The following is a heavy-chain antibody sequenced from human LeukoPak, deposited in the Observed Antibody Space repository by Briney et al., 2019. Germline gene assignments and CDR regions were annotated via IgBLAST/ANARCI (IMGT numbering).Heavy chain of an antibody. CDR3: ASGSYYFDY. J-gene: IGHJ4*02. CDR2: IYYSGST. V-gene: IGHV4-59*01. CDR1: GGSISSYY. Sequence: SETLSLTCTVSGGSISSYYWSSIRQPPGKGLEWIGYIYYSGSTKYNPSLKSRVTISVDTSKNQVSLKLSSVTAADTAVYYCASGSYYFDYWGQGTLVTVSS. D-gene: IGHD1-26*01.